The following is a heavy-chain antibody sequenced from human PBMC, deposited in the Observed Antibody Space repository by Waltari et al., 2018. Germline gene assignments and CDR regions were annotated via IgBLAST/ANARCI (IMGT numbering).Heavy chain of an antibody. Sequence: QLQLQESGPGLVKPSETLSLTCTVSGGSISSSSYYWGWIRQPPGKGLEWIGSIYYSGGTYDNPSLKSRVTISVDTSKNQFSLKLSSVTAADTAVYYCARIGRPRNWFDPWGQGTLVTVSS. CDR2: IYYSGGT. CDR3: ARIGRPRNWFDP. J-gene: IGHJ5*02. CDR1: GGSISSSSYY. V-gene: IGHV4-39*07.